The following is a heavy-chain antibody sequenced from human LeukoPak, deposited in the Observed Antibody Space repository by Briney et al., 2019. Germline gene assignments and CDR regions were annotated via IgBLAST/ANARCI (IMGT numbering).Heavy chain of an antibody. V-gene: IGHV3-15*07. J-gene: IGHJ4*02. D-gene: IGHD3-22*01. CDR3: NAYDSSGARGGAGFDY. Sequence: GGSLRLSCVASEFTFSIYSMNWVRQAPGKGLEWVGRIKRKTDGETTDYAAPVKGRFTISRDDSKNTLYLQMNSLKTEDTAVFYCNAYDSSGARGGAGFDYWGQGTLVTVSS. CDR2: IKRKTDGETT. CDR1: EFTFSIYS.